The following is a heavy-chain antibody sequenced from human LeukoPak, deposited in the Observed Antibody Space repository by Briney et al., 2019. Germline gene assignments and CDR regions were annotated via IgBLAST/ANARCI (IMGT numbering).Heavy chain of an antibody. D-gene: IGHD6-19*01. CDR3: ARDLSSGWYTGWFDP. Sequence: SETLSLTCAVYGGSFSGYYWSWIRQPPGRGLEWIGEINHSGSTNYNPSLKSRVTISVDTSKHQFSLKLSSVTAADTAVYYCARDLSSGWYTGWFDPWGQGTLVTVSS. CDR2: INHSGST. J-gene: IGHJ5*02. V-gene: IGHV4-34*01. CDR1: GGSFSGYY.